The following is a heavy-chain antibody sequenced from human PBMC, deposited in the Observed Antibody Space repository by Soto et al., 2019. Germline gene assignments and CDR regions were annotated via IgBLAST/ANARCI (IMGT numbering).Heavy chain of an antibody. V-gene: IGHV3-9*01. CDR2: VNWNSGSR. Sequence: EVQLVESGGGLVQPGGSLRLSCEASGFTFDAYAMHWVRQAPGKGLGWVSGVNWNSGSRDYGDSVKGRFTISRDNAQSSLSLQMNSLRPDDTAFYYCAKGGTAMIKNWFDPWGQGTLVTVSS. J-gene: IGHJ5*02. D-gene: IGHD5-18*01. CDR1: GFTFDAYA. CDR3: AKGGTAMIKNWFDP.